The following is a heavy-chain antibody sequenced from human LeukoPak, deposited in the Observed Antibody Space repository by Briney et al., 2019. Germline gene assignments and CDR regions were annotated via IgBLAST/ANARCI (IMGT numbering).Heavy chain of an antibody. CDR2: IVSSGGST. J-gene: IGHJ4*02. CDR1: GFTFSTYG. CDR3: ARHYDSSGYYFRY. Sequence: GGSLRLSCAASGFTFSTYGMSWVRQAPGKGLEWISAIVSSGGSTFYADSVQGRFTISRDNSKNTLYLQMNSLRAEDTAVYYCARHYDSSGYYFRYWGQGTLVTVSS. V-gene: IGHV3-23*01. D-gene: IGHD3-22*01.